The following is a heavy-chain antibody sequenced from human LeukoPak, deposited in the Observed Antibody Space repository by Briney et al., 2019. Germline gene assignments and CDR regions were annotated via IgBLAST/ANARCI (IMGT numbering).Heavy chain of an antibody. CDR1: GGTFSSYA. V-gene: IGHV1-69*13. D-gene: IGHD2-21*02. CDR3: AKSTPGPYCSGDSCPPTLTPFDS. J-gene: IGHJ5*01. CDR2: IIPIFGTA. Sequence: SVKVSCKASGGTFSSYAISWVRQAPGQGLEWMGGIIPIFGTANYAQKFQGRVTITADESTSTAYMELSSLRSEDTAVYYCAKSTPGPYCSGDSCPPTLTPFDSWGQGTLVTVSS.